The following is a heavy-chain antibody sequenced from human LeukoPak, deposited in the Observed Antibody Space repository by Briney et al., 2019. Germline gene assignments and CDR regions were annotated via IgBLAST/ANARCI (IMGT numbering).Heavy chain of an antibody. V-gene: IGHV3-48*01. D-gene: IGHD2-2*01. CDR3: ARDLGVVVLADVTSREG. CDR1: GFTFSNYN. J-gene: IGHJ4*02. CDR2: ISSSTTTI. Sequence: PGGSLRLSCAASGFTFSNYNMNWVRQAPGKGLEWVSYISSSTTTIYYTDSVKGRFTISRDNAKNSLYLQMNSLRPEDTAVYYCARDLGVVVLADVTSREGWGQGTLVTVSS.